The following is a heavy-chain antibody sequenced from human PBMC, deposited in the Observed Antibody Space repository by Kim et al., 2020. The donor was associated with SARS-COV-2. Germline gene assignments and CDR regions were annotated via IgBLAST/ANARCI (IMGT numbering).Heavy chain of an antibody. D-gene: IGHD5-12*01. CDR3: ARDAGADIVATRRGWPTDFDY. Sequence: ASVKVSCKASGYTFTSYGISWVRQAPGQGLEWMGWISAYNGNTNYAQKLQGRVTMTTDTSTSTAYMELRSLRSDDTAVYYCARDAGADIVATRRGWPTDFDYWGQGTLVTVSS. CDR1: GYTFTSYG. CDR2: ISAYNGNT. J-gene: IGHJ4*02. V-gene: IGHV1-18*01.